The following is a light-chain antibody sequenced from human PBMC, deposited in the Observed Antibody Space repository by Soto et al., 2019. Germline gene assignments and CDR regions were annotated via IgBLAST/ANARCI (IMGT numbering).Light chain of an antibody. CDR3: QQYNNWPLYT. V-gene: IGKV3-15*01. Sequence: EIVMTQYPATLSVSPGERATLSCRASQSVSSNLAWYQQKPDQAPRLLIYGASTRATGIPARFSGSGSGTEFTLTISSLQSEDFAVYYCQQYNNWPLYTFGQGTKLEIK. J-gene: IGKJ2*01. CDR2: GAS. CDR1: QSVSSN.